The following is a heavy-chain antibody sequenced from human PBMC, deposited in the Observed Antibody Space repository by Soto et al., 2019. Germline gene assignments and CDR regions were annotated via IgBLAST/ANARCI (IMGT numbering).Heavy chain of an antibody. J-gene: IGHJ6*02. D-gene: IGHD3-16*01. V-gene: IGHV4-59*08. CDR3: ARGSGKGYVWGRYWDV. CDR2: IYYSGST. CDR1: GGSISSYY. Sequence: QVQLQESGPGLVKPSETLSLTCTVSGGSISSYYWSWIRQPPGKGLEWIGYIYYSGSTKYNPSLKRRVTIPADTSKNQFSLKLSSVTAADTAVYYCARGSGKGYVWGRYWDVWGQGTTVTVSS.